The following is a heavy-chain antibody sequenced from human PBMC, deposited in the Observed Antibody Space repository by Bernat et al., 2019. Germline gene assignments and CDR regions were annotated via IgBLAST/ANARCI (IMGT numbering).Heavy chain of an antibody. CDR3: AKDLHTSMFTGNFDY. CDR1: GFTFGDYA. J-gene: IGHJ4*02. CDR2: IGPSGGDT. Sequence: EVQMVESGGGLVQPGGSLRLSCAASGFTFGDYAMNWVRQAPGKGLEWVSGIGPSGGDTFYADSVKGRFTISRDNVKNTLFLQMNSLAAEDTAVYYCAKDLHTSMFTGNFDYWGQGTLVTVSS. D-gene: IGHD5-18*01. V-gene: IGHV3-23*04.